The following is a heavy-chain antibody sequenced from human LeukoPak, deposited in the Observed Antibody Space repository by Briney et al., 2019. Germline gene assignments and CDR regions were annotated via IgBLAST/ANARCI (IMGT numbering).Heavy chain of an antibody. CDR1: GYTFTSYD. J-gene: IGHJ3*02. CDR2: MNPNSGNT. Sequence: PVASVKVSCKASGYTFTSYDINWVRQATGQGLEWMGWMNPNSGNTGYAQKFQGRVTMTRNTSISTAYMELSSLRSEDTAVYYCARLMITFGGVIVRAFDIWGQGTMVTVSS. CDR3: ARLMITFGGVIVRAFDI. V-gene: IGHV1-8*01. D-gene: IGHD3-16*02.